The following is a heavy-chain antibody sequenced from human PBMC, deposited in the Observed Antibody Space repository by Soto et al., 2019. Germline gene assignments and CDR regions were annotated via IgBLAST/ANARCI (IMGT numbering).Heavy chain of an antibody. D-gene: IGHD3-16*01. J-gene: IGHJ6*02. CDR2: IYPGDFQT. CDR1: GHSFSTYC. Sequence: ESLTVSFEGSGHSFSTYCICWVRQMPGQGLESMGIIYPGDFQTKYSPSFQGKVTISVDKSINTAYLPWTSLKTSDTAMYYCERHGLYGSDWDGLDVWGQGTTVTVSS. V-gene: IGHV5-51*01. CDR3: ERHGLYGSDWDGLDV.